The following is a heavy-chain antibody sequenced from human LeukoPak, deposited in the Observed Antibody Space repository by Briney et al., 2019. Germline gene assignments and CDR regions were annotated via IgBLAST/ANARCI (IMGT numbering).Heavy chain of an antibody. V-gene: IGHV3-23*01. J-gene: IGHJ3*02. CDR2: ISGSGGST. D-gene: IGHD3-9*01. CDR1: GFTFSSYA. CDR3: AKGASYYDILTGYYIDGAFDI. Sequence: GGSLRLSCAASGFTFSSYAMSWVRQAPGKGLEWVSAISGSGGSTYYADSVKGRFTISRDNSKNTLYLQMNSLRAEDTAVYYCAKGASYYDILTGYYIDGAFDIWGQETMVTVSS.